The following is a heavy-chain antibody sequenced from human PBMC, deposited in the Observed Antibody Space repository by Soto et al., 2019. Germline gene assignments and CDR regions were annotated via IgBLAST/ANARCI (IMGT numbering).Heavy chain of an antibody. Sequence: GGSLRLSCAASGFTFSSYSMNWVRQAPGKGLEWVSSISSSSSYIYYADSVKGRFTISRDNAKNSLYLQMNSLRAEDTAVYYCARERKQEYTWGSSSVYYYGMDVWGQGTTVTVSS. CDR1: GFTFSSYS. D-gene: IGHD6-6*01. V-gene: IGHV3-21*01. CDR2: ISSSSSYI. J-gene: IGHJ6*02. CDR3: ARERKQEYTWGSSSVYYYGMDV.